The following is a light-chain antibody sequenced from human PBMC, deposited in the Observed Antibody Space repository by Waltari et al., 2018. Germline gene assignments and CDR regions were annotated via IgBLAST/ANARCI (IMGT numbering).Light chain of an antibody. CDR1: QNIDNY. CDR3: QQSKRVPYT. V-gene: IGKV1-39*01. Sequence: DIQVTQSPSFLSASAEDRVTTTCRANQNIDNYLNWFQQKPGRTPKLLIYAASTLQSGVPSRFTGSQFGTDSTLTISSLEEEDLATYYCQQSKRVPYTFGQGTKVQIK. J-gene: IGKJ2*01. CDR2: AAS.